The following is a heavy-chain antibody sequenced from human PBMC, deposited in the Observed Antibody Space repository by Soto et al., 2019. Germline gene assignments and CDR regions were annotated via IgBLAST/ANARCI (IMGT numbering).Heavy chain of an antibody. J-gene: IGHJ4*02. D-gene: IGHD3-3*01. CDR1: GASFRGYN. V-gene: IGHV4-34*01. Sequence: SETLSLTCAVNGASFRGYNWSWILQPTGHRLDWSGEINHSGSTNYNPSLKSRVTISVDTSKNQFSLKLSSVTAADTAVYYCARGTIFGVVIISPVGYYFDYWGQGTLVTVSS. CDR2: INHSGST. CDR3: ARGTIFGVVIISPVGYYFDY.